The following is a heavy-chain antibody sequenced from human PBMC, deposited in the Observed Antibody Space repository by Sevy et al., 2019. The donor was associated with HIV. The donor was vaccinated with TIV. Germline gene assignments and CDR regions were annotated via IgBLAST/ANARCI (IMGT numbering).Heavy chain of an antibody. CDR2: IYSGDKT. CDR3: ARVNVYYYDDDGYYTTGNAFDI. V-gene: IGHV3-53*01. CDR1: GFSVSDTY. Sequence: WGSLRLSCAASGFSVSDTYMSWVRQAPGKGLEWVSVIYSGDKTYHADSVKGRFTISRDSSKNTNNLQLNSQRTEDTAVYYCARVNVYYYDDDGYYTTGNAFDIWGQGTMVTVSS. D-gene: IGHD3-22*01. J-gene: IGHJ3*02.